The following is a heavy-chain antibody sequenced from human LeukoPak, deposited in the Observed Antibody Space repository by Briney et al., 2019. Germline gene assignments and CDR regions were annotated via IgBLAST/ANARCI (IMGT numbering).Heavy chain of an antibody. CDR1: GDSVSSNSAA. V-gene: IGHV6-1*01. Sequence: SQTLSLTCAISGDSVSSNSAAWNWIRQSPSRGLEWLGRTYYRSKWYNDYAVSVKSRITINPDTSKNQFSLQLNSVTPEDTAVYYCARLSYCSGGSCYEDAFDIWGQGTMVTVSS. D-gene: IGHD2-15*01. CDR2: TYYRSKWYN. J-gene: IGHJ3*02. CDR3: ARLSYCSGGSCYEDAFDI.